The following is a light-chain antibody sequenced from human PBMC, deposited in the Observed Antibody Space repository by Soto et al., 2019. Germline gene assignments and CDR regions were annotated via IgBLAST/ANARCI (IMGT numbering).Light chain of an antibody. CDR1: QSISSNF. CDR2: GAS. V-gene: IGKV3-15*01. J-gene: IGKJ3*01. Sequence: EIVLTQSPGTLSLSPGEGATLSCRASQSISSNFLAWYQQKRGQAPRLLIHGASNRATGIPARFSGSGSGTEFTLTISSLQSEDFAVYYCQQYNNWPIWTFGPGTKVDIK. CDR3: QQYNNWPIWT.